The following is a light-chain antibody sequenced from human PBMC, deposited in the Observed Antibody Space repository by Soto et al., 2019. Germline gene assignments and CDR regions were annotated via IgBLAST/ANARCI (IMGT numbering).Light chain of an antibody. J-gene: IGKJ4*01. CDR3: QQYDSSFT. CDR1: QPVTTTY. Sequence: IVLTQSPATLSLSPGERATLSCTASQPVTTTYIAWYQQKFGQAPRLLIYGASTRATGTPDRFTGGGFGTDFTLTIRRVESEDFAVYYCQQYDSSFTFGGGTKVEMK. V-gene: IGKV3-20*01. CDR2: GAS.